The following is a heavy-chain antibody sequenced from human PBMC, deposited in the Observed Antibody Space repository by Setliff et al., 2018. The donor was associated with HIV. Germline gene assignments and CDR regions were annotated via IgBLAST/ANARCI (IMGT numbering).Heavy chain of an antibody. J-gene: IGHJ4*02. CDR3: ARDFPEVYYDSSGYLDY. CDR1: GDIFSKYT. D-gene: IGHD3-22*01. V-gene: IGHV1-69*08. Sequence: GASVKVSCKASGDIFSKYTFSWVRQAPGQGLEWVGRIIPMLGTPNYAQKFQGRVTMTRDTSTSTVYMELSSLRSEDTAVYYCARDFPEVYYDSSGYLDYWGQGTLVTVSS. CDR2: IIPMLGTP.